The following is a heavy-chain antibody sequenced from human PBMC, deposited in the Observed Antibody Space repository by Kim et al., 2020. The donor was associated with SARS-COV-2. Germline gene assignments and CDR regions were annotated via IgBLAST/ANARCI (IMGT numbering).Heavy chain of an antibody. J-gene: IGHJ6*02. CDR3: TCDVIRPNGMDV. CDR1: GGSISSSNW. V-gene: IGHV4-4*02. Sequence: SETLSLTCAVSGGSISSSNWWSWVRQPAGKGLEWFGEIYHSASTNYNSSLKSRVTISVDKSKNQFSLKLSSVTAADTAVYYCTCDVIRPNGMDVWGQGTTVTVSS. CDR2: IYHSAST. D-gene: IGHD3-10*01.